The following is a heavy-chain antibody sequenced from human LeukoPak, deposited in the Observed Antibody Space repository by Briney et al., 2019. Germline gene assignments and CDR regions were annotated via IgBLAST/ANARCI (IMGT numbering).Heavy chain of an antibody. D-gene: IGHD3-10*01. CDR3: AKAMVRGVITNYFDY. CDR2: ISGSGGST. Sequence: PGGSLRLSCAASGFTFSSYAMSWVRQAPGKGLEWVSAISGSGGSTYYADSVKGRFTISRDNSKNTLYLRMNSLRAEDTAVYYCAKAMVRGVITNYFDYWGQGTLVTVSS. J-gene: IGHJ4*02. CDR1: GFTFSSYA. V-gene: IGHV3-23*01.